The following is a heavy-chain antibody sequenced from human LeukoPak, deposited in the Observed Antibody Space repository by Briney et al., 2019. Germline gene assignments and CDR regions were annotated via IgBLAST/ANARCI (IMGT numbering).Heavy chain of an antibody. V-gene: IGHV4-34*01. CDR2: INHSGST. CDR1: GGSFSGYY. D-gene: IGHD6-19*01. J-gene: IGHJ5*02. Sequence: SETLSLTCAVYGGSFSGYYWSWIRQPPGKGLEWIGEINHSGSTNYNPSLKSRVTISVDTSKNQFSLKLSSVTAADTAVYYCARLPGIAVATWFDPWGQGTLVTVSS. CDR3: ARLPGIAVATWFDP.